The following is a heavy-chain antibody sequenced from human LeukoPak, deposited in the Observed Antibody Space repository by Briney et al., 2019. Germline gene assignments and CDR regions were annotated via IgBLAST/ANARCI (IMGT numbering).Heavy chain of an antibody. CDR1: GYTFTSYA. V-gene: IGHV1-3*01. CDR2: INAGNGNT. Sequence: ASVKVSCKASGYTFTSYAMHWVRQAPGQRLEWMGWINAGNGNTKYSQKFQGRVTITRDTSASTAYMELSSLRSEDTAVYYCARGPLGCGGDCYFDYWGQGTLVTVFS. D-gene: IGHD2-21*02. CDR3: ARGPLGCGGDCYFDY. J-gene: IGHJ4*02.